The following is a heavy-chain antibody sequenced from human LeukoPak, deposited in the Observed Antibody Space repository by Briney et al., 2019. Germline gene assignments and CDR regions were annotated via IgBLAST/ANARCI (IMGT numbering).Heavy chain of an antibody. V-gene: IGHV3-30*12. Sequence: GGSLRPSCAASGFTFSSYGMHWVHQAPGKGLEWVAVISYDGSNKYYADSVKGRFTISRDNAKNSLSLQMNSLRAEDTAVYYCARRVIVVGLDYWGQGTLVTVSS. J-gene: IGHJ4*02. D-gene: IGHD3-22*01. CDR1: GFTFSSYG. CDR3: ARRVIVVGLDY. CDR2: ISYDGSNK.